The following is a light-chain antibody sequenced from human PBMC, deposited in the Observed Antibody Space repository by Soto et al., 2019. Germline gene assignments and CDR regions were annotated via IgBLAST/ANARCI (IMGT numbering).Light chain of an antibody. CDR2: EGS. J-gene: IGLJ1*01. CDR3: CSYAGSSTYV. CDR1: SSDVGSYNL. V-gene: IGLV2-23*01. Sequence: QSALAQPASVSGSPGQSITISCTGTSSDVGSYNLVSWYQQHPGKAPKLMIYEGSKRPSGVSNRFSGSKSGNTASLTISGLQAEDVADYYCCSYAGSSTYVFGSGTKVNV.